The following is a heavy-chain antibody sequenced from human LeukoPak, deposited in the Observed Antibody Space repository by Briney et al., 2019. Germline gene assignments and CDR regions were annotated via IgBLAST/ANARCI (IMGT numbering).Heavy chain of an antibody. J-gene: IGHJ4*02. CDR2: INHSGST. V-gene: IGHV4-34*01. CDR3: AREGGYCSGGSCYDSYFDY. D-gene: IGHD2-15*01. CDR1: GFTFGTY. Sequence: GSLKLSCAASGFTFGTYWSWFRQPPGKGLEWIGEINHSGSTNYNPSLKSRVTISVDTSKNQFSLKLSSVTAAVTAVYYCAREGGYCSGGSCYDSYFDYWGQGTLVTVSS.